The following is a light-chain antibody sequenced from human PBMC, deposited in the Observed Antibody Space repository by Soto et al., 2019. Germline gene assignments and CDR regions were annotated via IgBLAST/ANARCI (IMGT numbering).Light chain of an antibody. CDR2: EDT. CDR3: CSYARNRTWM. Sequence: QSVLTQPASVSGSPGQSITISCTGTSSDVGGYKLVSWYQHHPGKAPKLMIYEDTNRPSGVSNRFSGSKSGNTASLTISGLQAEDEADYYCCSYARNRTWMFGGGTKVTVL. CDR1: SSDVGGYKL. J-gene: IGLJ3*02. V-gene: IGLV2-14*01.